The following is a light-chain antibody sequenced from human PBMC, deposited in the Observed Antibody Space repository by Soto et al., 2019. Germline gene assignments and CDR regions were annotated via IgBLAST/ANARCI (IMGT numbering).Light chain of an antibody. Sequence: VLTQSPGTLSLSPGDRATLFCRASQSVDSNYLAWYQQKHGQAPRLLMYGVSSRATGIPDRFSGSGSGTDFTLTISILEPEDFAVYYCQQYGDSVYTFGPGTRLEIK. CDR3: QQYGDSVYT. CDR1: QSVDSNY. J-gene: IGKJ2*01. CDR2: GVS. V-gene: IGKV3-20*01.